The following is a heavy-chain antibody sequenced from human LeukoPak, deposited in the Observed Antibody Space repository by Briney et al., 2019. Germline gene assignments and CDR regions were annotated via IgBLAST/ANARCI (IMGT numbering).Heavy chain of an antibody. V-gene: IGHV1-18*01. CDR1: GYTFTSYG. CDR3: ARVPSLYSSSWSANYWFDP. CDR2: ISAYNGNT. Sequence: GASVKVSCKASGYTFTSYGISWVRQAPGQGLEWMGWISAYNGNTNYAQKLQGRVTMTTDTSTSTAYMELRSLRSDDTAVYYCARVPSLYSSSWSANYWFDPWGQGTLVTVSS. J-gene: IGHJ5*02. D-gene: IGHD6-13*01.